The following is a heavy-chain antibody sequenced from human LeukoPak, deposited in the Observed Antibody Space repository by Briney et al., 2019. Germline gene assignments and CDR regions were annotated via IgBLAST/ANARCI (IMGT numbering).Heavy chain of an antibody. V-gene: IGHV1-69*06. J-gene: IGHJ4*02. CDR1: GGTFSSYA. CDR2: IIPIFGTA. CDR3: ATGGIAAAGLGYWGGVFDY. Sequence: SVKVSCKASGGTFSSYAISWVRQAPGQGLEWMGGIIPIFGTANYAQKFQGRVTITADKSTSTAYMELSSLRSEDTAVYYCATGGIAAAGLGYWGGVFDYWGQGTLVTVSS. D-gene: IGHD6-13*01.